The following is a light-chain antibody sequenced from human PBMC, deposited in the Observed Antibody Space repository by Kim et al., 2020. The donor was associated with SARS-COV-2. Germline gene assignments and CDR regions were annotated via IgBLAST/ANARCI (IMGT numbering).Light chain of an antibody. CDR2: DAS. Sequence: AAVGDRVTITCQASQDISNYLNWDQQKPGKAPKLLSYDASNLETGVPSRFSGSGSGTDFTFTISSLQPEDIATYYCQQYDNLPITFGQGTRLEIK. J-gene: IGKJ5*01. V-gene: IGKV1-33*01. CDR1: QDISNY. CDR3: QQYDNLPIT.